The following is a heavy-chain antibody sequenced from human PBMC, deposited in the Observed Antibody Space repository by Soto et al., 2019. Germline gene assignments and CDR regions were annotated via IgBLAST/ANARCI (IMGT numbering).Heavy chain of an antibody. J-gene: IGHJ4*02. CDR2: ISGSGGST. D-gene: IGHD3-22*01. CDR3: AKPFCDSSDKEAFAY. V-gene: IGHV3-23*01. Sequence: HHGGSLTLSCAASGRIFSSYAMMWVRQAQGKGLEWVSAISGSGGSTYYADSVKGRFTISRDNSNNTLYLQMNSLRAEDMAVYYCAKPFCDSSDKEAFAYGGQGTLVTFS. CDR1: GRIFSSYA.